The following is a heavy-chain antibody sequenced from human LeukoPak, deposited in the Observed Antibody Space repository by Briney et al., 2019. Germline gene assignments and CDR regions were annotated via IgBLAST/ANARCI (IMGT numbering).Heavy chain of an antibody. V-gene: IGHV4-34*01. Sequence: SETLSLTCAVYGGSFSGYYWSWIRQPPGKGLEWIGEINGSGSTHYNTSLNSRVTISVDTSKNQIYLKLSSVTAADTAIYYCARGVSHRNFDWLFYWGQGTLGTVSS. J-gene: IGHJ4*02. CDR2: INGSGST. D-gene: IGHD3-9*01. CDR1: GGSFSGYY. CDR3: ARGVSHRNFDWLFY.